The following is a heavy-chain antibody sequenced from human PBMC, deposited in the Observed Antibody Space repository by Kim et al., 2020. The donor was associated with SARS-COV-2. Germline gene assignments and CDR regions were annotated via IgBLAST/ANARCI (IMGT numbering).Heavy chain of an antibody. CDR1: GFTFSSYW. Sequence: GGSLRLSCAASGFTFSSYWMSWVRQAPGKGLEWVANIKQDGSEKYYVDSVKGRFTISRDNAKNSLYLQMNSLRAEDTAVYYCARAPRRRSIAAAGTGWFDPWGKGTLVTLPS. V-gene: IGHV3-7*03. D-gene: IGHD6-13*01. CDR3: ARAPRRRSIAAAGTGWFDP. CDR2: IKQDGSEK. J-gene: IGHJ5*02.